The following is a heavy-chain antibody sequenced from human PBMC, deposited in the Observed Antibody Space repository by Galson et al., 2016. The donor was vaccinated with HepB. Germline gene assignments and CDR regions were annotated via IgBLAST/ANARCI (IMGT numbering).Heavy chain of an antibody. CDR3: TRDQGWYWFDP. CDR1: GGSVSSINYY. J-gene: IGHJ5*02. Sequence: SETLSLTCTVPGGSVSSINYYWSWIRQPPGKTLEWIGYIQNSVSTSYNPSLKSRVTISVDTSKNQFSLKLTSVTAADTAVYYCTRDQGWYWFDPWGQGTLATVSS. D-gene: IGHD6-19*01. V-gene: IGHV4-61*01. CDR2: IQNSVST.